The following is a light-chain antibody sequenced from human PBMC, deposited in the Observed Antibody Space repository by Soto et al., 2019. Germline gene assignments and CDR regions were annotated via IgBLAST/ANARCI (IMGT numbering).Light chain of an antibody. CDR1: QNLSRYF. V-gene: IGKV3-20*01. CDR2: GAS. J-gene: IGKJ5*01. CDR3: QQHDILPIT. Sequence: EVVLTQSPGTLSFSAWYRASLSFRSSQNLSRYFLAWYQHKPGQAPRLLISGASRRATGIPDRFSGAGSGTDFTLTISRLEPEDFALYYCQQHDILPITFGQGTRLEIK.